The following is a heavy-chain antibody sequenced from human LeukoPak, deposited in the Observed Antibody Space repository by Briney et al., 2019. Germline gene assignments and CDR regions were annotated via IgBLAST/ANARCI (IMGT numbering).Heavy chain of an antibody. CDR3: ARVKAGYYYYMDV. Sequence: GGSLRLSCAASEFTVSSTYMSWVRQAPGKGLEWVSVMYTGGNTYYADSVKGRFTISRDNSKNTLYLQMNSLRAEDTAVYYCARVKAGYYYYMDVWGKGTTVTVSS. J-gene: IGHJ6*03. V-gene: IGHV3-53*01. CDR2: MYTGGNT. D-gene: IGHD3-10*01. CDR1: EFTVSSTY.